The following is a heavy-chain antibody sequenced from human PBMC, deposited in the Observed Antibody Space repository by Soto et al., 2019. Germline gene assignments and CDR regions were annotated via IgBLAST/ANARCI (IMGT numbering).Heavy chain of an antibody. CDR3: ARAVAVAADFDY. Sequence: ASVKVSCKASGYTFTGYAMHWVRQAPGQRLEWMGWINAGNGDTKYSQKFQGRVTITRDTSASTAYMELSSLRSEDTAVYYCARAVAVAADFDYWGQGTLVTVSS. CDR2: INAGNGDT. J-gene: IGHJ4*02. D-gene: IGHD6-19*01. V-gene: IGHV1-3*01. CDR1: GYTFTGYA.